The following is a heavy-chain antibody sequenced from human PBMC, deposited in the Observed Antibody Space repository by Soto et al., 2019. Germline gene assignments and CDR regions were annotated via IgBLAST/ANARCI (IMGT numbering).Heavy chain of an antibody. Sequence: QVQLQESGPGLVKPSQTLSLTCTVSGGSISSGGYYWSWIRQHPGKGLEWIGYIYYSGSTYYNPSLKSRVTMSVDPSKNQSSLKLSSVTAADTAVYYCARGITGPNGFDPWGQGTLVTVSS. CDR1: GGSISSGGYY. D-gene: IGHD1-20*01. CDR2: IYYSGST. CDR3: ARGITGPNGFDP. V-gene: IGHV4-31*03. J-gene: IGHJ5*02.